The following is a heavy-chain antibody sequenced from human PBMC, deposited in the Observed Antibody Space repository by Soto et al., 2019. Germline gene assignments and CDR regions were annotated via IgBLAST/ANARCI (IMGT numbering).Heavy chain of an antibody. CDR3: AKRRTYTSSWYYFDY. Sequence: GGSLILSCAASGFTFSSYAMNWVRQAPGKGLEWVSVISAGGGSTYYADSVKGRFSISRDNSKNTLYLQMNSLRAEDTAVYYCAKRRTYTSSWYYFDYWGQGTRVTVSS. J-gene: IGHJ4*02. CDR1: GFTFSSYA. D-gene: IGHD6-13*01. CDR2: ISAGGGST. V-gene: IGHV3-23*01.